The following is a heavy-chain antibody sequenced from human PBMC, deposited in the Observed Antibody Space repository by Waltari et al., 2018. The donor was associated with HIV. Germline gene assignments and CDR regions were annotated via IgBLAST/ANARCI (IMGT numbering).Heavy chain of an antibody. CDR2: MFHNGST. V-gene: IGHV4-38-2*02. D-gene: IGHD3-10*01. Sequence: QVQLQESGPGLVKPSATLSLTCAVSGHTISSGSFWGWNRKPPGKALEWIGSMFHNGSTYYNPSLKSRVTISVDTSKNQFSLKLSSVTSADTAIYYCAREWGTLMVAWFDPWGQGTLVTVSS. CDR3: AREWGTLMVAWFDP. J-gene: IGHJ5*02. CDR1: GHTISSGSF.